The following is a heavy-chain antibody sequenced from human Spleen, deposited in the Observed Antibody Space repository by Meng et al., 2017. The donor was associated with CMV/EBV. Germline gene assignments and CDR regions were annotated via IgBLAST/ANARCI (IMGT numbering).Heavy chain of an antibody. CDR3: ARGYPNYYYGMDV. CDR1: GFTFSISP. J-gene: IGHJ6*02. D-gene: IGHD2-2*02. V-gene: IGHV3-30*02. CDR2: IRSDGTNQ. Sequence: GESLKISCAASGFTFSISPMHWVRQAPGKGLEWVAFIRSDGTNQYYADSVKGRFTISRDNSKNTMYLQMNRLRPEDTAVYYCARGYPNYYYGMDVWGQGTTVTVSS.